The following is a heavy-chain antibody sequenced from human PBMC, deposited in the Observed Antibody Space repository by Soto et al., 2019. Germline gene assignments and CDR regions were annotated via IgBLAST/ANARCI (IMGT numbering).Heavy chain of an antibody. D-gene: IGHD1-26*01. CDR2: ISASGGRT. Sequence: GGSLRLSCAASGFTFSSYAMSWVRQAPGKGLEWVSGISASGGRTYYADSVKGRFTISRDNSKNTMYLQMNSLRVEDTAVYKCAKDWDLLRAFDLWGQGTMVTVSS. V-gene: IGHV3-23*01. CDR1: GFTFSSYA. J-gene: IGHJ3*01. CDR3: AKDWDLLRAFDL.